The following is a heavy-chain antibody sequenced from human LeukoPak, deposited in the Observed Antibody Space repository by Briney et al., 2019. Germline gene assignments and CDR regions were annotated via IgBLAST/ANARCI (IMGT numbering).Heavy chain of an antibody. CDR2: IYTSGST. D-gene: IGHD2-15*01. CDR1: GGSISSYY. V-gene: IGHV4-4*07. J-gene: IGHJ6*02. Sequence: SETLSLTCTVSGGSISSYYWSWIRQPAGKGLEWIGRIYTSGSTNYNPSLKSRVTMSVDTSKNQFSLKLSSVTAADTAVYYCARDRCQRNCSGGSCYSSFRCYYGMDVWGQGTTVAVSS. CDR3: ARDRCQRNCSGGSCYSSFRCYYGMDV.